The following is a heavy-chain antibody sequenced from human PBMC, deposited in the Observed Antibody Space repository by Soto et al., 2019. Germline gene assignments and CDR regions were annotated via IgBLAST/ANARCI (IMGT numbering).Heavy chain of an antibody. J-gene: IGHJ5*02. D-gene: IGHD6-19*01. V-gene: IGHV3-64*01. CDR2: ITNNGDYT. CDR1: GFIFSDSA. Sequence: PGGSLRLSCAASGFIFSDSAMHWVRQAPGKGLEYVSAITNNGDYTYYANSVKGRFTISRDNSKNTLHLQMGNLRPEDKAIYYCAGAHSGGWYMAWGQGTLVTVSS. CDR3: AGAHSGGWYMA.